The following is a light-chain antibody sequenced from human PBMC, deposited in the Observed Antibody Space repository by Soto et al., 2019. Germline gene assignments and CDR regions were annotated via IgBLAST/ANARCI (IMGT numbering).Light chain of an antibody. CDR1: SSDVVGYNF. J-gene: IGLJ2*01. CDR2: DVS. Sequence: QSALTQPASVSGSPGQSIAISCTGTSSDVVGYNFVSWYQQHPGKAPKLMIYDVSNRPSGVSNRFSGSKSGNTASLTISALPAEDEADYYCSSYSGSSTLVVFGGGTKLTVL. V-gene: IGLV2-14*03. CDR3: SSYSGSSTLVV.